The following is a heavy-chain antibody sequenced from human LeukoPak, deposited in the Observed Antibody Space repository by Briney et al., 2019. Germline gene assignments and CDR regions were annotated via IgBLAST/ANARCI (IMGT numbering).Heavy chain of an antibody. V-gene: IGHV1-2*02. CDR3: ARLRTRDDYSNYFDY. J-gene: IGHJ4*02. D-gene: IGHD4-11*01. Sequence: ASVKVSCKASGYTFTSYYMHWVRQAPGQGLEWMGWINPNSGGTNYAQKFQGRVTMTRDTSISTAYMELSRLRSDDTAVYYCARLRTRDDYSNYFDYWGQGTLVTVSS. CDR1: GYTFTSYY. CDR2: INPNSGGT.